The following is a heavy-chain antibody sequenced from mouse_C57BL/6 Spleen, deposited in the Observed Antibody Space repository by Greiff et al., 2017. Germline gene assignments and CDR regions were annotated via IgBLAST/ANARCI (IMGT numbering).Heavy chain of an antibody. Sequence: QVQLKQSGAELVRPGTSVKVSCKASGYAFTNYLIEWVKQRPGQGLEWIGVINPGSGGTNYNEKFKGKATLTADKSSSTAYMQLSSLTSEDSAVYFCAREGDDGYYGAYWGQGTLVTVSA. CDR3: AREGDDGYYGAY. J-gene: IGHJ3*01. D-gene: IGHD2-3*01. CDR1: GYAFTNYL. V-gene: IGHV1-54*01. CDR2: INPGSGGT.